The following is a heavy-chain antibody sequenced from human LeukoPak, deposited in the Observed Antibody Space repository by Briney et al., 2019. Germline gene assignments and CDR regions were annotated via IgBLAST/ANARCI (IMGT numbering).Heavy chain of an antibody. CDR1: GFTFRSYA. D-gene: IGHD4-23*01. CDR3: AKADYGGNSGQFDY. CDR2: ISGSGGST. V-gene: IGHV3-23*01. J-gene: IGHJ4*02. Sequence: GGSLRLSCVASGFTFRSYAMSWVRQAPGKGLEWVSAISGSGGSTYYADSVKGRFTISRDNSKNTLYLQMNSLRAEDTAVYYCAKADYGGNSGQFDYWGQGTLVTVSS.